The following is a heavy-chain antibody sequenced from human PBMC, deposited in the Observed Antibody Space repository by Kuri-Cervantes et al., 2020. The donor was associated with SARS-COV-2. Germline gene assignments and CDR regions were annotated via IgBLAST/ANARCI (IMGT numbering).Heavy chain of an antibody. CDR1: GFTFSSYA. J-gene: IGHJ4*02. CDR3: AKVGYYDFWSGYSSYYSDY. CDR2: ISGSGGST. D-gene: IGHD3-3*01. V-gene: IGHV3-23*01. Sequence: GESLKISCAASGFTFSSYAMSWVRQAPGKGLEWVSAISGSGGSTCYADSAKGRFTISRDNSKNTLYLQMNSLRAEDTAVYYCAKVGYYDFWSGYSSYYSDYWGQGTLVTVSS.